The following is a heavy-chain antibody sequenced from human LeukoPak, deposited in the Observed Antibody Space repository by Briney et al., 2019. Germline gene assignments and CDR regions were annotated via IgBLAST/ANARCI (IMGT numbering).Heavy chain of an antibody. CDR3: VKDSGSYDFDY. V-gene: IGHV3-23*01. J-gene: IGHJ4*02. CDR2: FGRNGGT. CDR1: GFTFSSYS. D-gene: IGHD6-19*01. Sequence: PGGSLRLSCAASGFTFSSYSMNWVRQAPGKGLEWVSTFGRNGGTYYADSVKGRFTISRDNSRNTVYLQMNSLRGEDTAVYYCVKDSGSYDFDYWGQGTLVTVSS.